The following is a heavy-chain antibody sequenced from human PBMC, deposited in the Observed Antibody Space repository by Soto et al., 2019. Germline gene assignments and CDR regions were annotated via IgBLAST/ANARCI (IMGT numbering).Heavy chain of an antibody. CDR1: GYTFSSYH. V-gene: IGHV1-18*01. Sequence: QVQLVQSVAEMKKPGASVKVSCKASGYTFSSYHISWVRQAPGQGLEWMGWISAYNGNTNYAQKIQCRVTMTTDTSTSTGYMELRSLRSDDTAVYYCARDSPPFDPWGQGTLVTGSS. J-gene: IGHJ5*02. CDR2: ISAYNGNT. CDR3: ARDSPPFDP.